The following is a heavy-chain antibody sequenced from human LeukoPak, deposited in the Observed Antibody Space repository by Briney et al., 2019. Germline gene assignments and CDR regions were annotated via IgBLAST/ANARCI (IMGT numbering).Heavy chain of an antibody. V-gene: IGHV1-58*01. CDR1: GFTFTSSV. J-gene: IGHJ4*02. Sequence: ASVKVSCKASGFTFTSSVVQWVRQARGQRLEWIGWIVVGSGNTNYAQKFRERVTITRDMSTSTAYMELSSLRFEDTAVYYCAADRAGSYLRFVYWGQGTPVTVSS. CDR2: IVVGSGNT. D-gene: IGHD3-10*01. CDR3: AADRAGSYLRFVY.